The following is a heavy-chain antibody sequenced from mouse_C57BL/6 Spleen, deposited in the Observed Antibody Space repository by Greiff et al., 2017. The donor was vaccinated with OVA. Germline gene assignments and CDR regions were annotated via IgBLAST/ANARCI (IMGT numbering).Heavy chain of an antibody. CDR1: GYAFSSSW. Sequence: VQLQQSGPELVKPGASVKISCKASGYAFSSSWMNWVKQRPGKGLEWIGRIYPGDGDTNYNGKFKGKATLTADKSSSTAYMQLSSLTSEDSAVYFCARKHYYGSTFYAMDYWGQGTSVTVSS. D-gene: IGHD1-1*01. V-gene: IGHV1-82*01. CDR2: IYPGDGDT. J-gene: IGHJ4*01. CDR3: ARKHYYGSTFYAMDY.